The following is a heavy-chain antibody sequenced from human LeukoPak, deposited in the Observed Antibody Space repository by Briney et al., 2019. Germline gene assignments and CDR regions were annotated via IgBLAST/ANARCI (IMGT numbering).Heavy chain of an antibody. CDR1: GFTFSTFG. CDR3: AKAREDTYYYDSSGYYFATPLDY. J-gene: IGHJ4*02. D-gene: IGHD3-22*01. Sequence: PGGSLRLSCVASGFTFSTFGMTWVRQAPGMGLEWVSALTYSGGSTYYAVSVKGRFTISRDNSKNTLYLQMNSLRAEDTAVYYCAKAREDTYYYDSSGYYFATPLDYWGQGTLVTVSS. CDR2: LTYSGGST. V-gene: IGHV3-23*01.